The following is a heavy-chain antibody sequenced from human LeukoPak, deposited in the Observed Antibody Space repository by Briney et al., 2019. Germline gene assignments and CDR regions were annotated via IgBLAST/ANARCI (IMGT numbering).Heavy chain of an antibody. CDR3: AKVLTTVTPRGPYDY. CDR2: ISGSGGST. CDR1: GFTFSSYA. J-gene: IGHJ4*02. Sequence: GGSLRLSCAASGFTFSSYAMSWGREAPGKGLEWVSAISGSGGSTYYADSVKGRFTISRDNSKNTLYLQMNSLRAEDTAVYYCAKVLTTVTPRGPYDYWGQGTLVTVSS. D-gene: IGHD4-17*01. V-gene: IGHV3-23*01.